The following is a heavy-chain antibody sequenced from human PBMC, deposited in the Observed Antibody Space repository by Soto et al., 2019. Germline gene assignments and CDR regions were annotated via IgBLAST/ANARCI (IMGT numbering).Heavy chain of an antibody. CDR3: AKGLSGYDPWAFDY. CDR2: INHSGST. D-gene: IGHD5-12*01. V-gene: IGHV4-34*01. J-gene: IGHJ4*02. CDR1: GGSFSGYY. Sequence: PETLSLTCAVYGGSFSGYYWSWIRQPPGKGLEWIGEINHSGSTNYNPSLKSRVTISVDTSKNQFSLKLSSVTAADTAVYYCAKGLSGYDPWAFDYWGQGTLVTVSS.